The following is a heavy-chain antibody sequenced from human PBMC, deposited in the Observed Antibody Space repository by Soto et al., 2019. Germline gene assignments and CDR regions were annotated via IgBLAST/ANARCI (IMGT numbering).Heavy chain of an antibody. Sequence: VLLRVWCRSSGCMCSNAWGNWVSQDPGKGLEWVGRIKSKADGGTTDFAAPVKGRFAISRDDSKNMMYMEMSSLRTEDTAVYYFPTDSYIKMPIVGFEYWGHGTLVPVSP. CDR1: GCMCSNAW. CDR2: IKSKADGGTT. D-gene: IGHD1-26*01. J-gene: IGHJ4*01. CDR3: PTDSYIKMPIVGFEY. V-gene: IGHV3-15*07.